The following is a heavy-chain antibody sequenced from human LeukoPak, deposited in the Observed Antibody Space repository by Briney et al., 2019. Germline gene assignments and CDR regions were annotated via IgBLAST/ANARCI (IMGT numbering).Heavy chain of an antibody. CDR2: IIHSGST. D-gene: IGHD2-8*01. CDR1: GGSFSGYY. Sequence: PSETLSLTCGVYGGSFSGYYWTWIRQSPGMGLGWIGEIIHSGSTNYNPSLTSRVTISVDTSKNQFSLELSSVTAADTAVYYCARGILVTVYAAFDYWGQGTLVTVSS. V-gene: IGHV4-34*01. CDR3: ARGILVTVYAAFDY. J-gene: IGHJ4*02.